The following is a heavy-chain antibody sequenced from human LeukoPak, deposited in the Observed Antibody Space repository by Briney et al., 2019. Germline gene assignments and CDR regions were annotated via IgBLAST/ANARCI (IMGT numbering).Heavy chain of an antibody. Sequence: AAETLSLTCTVSGGSISSSSYYWGWIRQPPGKGLEWIGSIYYSGSTYYNPSLKSRVTISVDTSKNQFSLKLSSVTAADTAVYYCARLLYHYDSSDYYSYYYYYYMDVWGKGTMVTVSS. J-gene: IGHJ6*03. CDR1: GGSISSSSYY. CDR2: IYYSGST. D-gene: IGHD3-22*01. V-gene: IGHV4-39*01. CDR3: ARLLYHYDSSDYYSYYYYYYMDV.